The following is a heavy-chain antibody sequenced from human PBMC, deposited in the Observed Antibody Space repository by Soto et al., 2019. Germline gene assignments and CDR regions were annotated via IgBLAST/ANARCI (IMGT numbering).Heavy chain of an antibody. D-gene: IGHD3-16*02. CDR2: FDPEDGET. V-gene: IGHV1-24*01. CDR3: AGEEPWESYRPRAFDF. Sequence: ASVKVSCKVSGYTLTELSMHWVRQAPGKGLEWMGGFDPEDGETIYAQKFQGRVTMTEDTSTDTAYMELSSLSSEDTAVYYCAGEEPWESYRPRAFDFWGQGTLVTVSS. J-gene: IGHJ4*02. CDR1: GYTLTELS.